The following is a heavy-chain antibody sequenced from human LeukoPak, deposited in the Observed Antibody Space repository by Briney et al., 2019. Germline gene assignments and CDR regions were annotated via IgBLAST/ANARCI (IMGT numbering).Heavy chain of an antibody. CDR2: INHNGNVN. J-gene: IGHJ5*01. V-gene: IGHV3-7*03. Sequence: PGGSLRLSCAASGFTFSSYWMNWARQAPGKGLEWVASINHNGNVNYYVDSVKGRFTISRDNAKNSLYLQMNSLRAEDTAVYYCARYDLSDGSESRYRSFDCWGQGTLVTVSS. D-gene: IGHD3-10*01. CDR1: GFTFSSYW. CDR3: ARYDLSDGSESRYRSFDC.